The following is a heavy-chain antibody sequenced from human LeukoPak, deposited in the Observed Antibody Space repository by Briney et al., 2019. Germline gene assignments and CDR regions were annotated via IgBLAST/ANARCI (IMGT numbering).Heavy chain of an antibody. V-gene: IGHV4-4*07. CDR3: ARGAYGSGSYSRFDY. CDR1: GGSISTYY. J-gene: IGHJ4*02. Sequence: SETLSLTCTVSGGSISTYYWSWIRQPAGKGLEWIGRIYTSGSTNYYPSLKSRVTMSVDTSKNQFSMKLSSVTAADTAVYYCARGAYGSGSYSRFDYWGQGTLVTV. CDR2: IYTSGST. D-gene: IGHD3-10*01.